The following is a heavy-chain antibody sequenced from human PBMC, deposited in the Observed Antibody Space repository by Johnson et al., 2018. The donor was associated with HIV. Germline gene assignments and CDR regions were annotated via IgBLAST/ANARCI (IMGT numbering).Heavy chain of an antibody. CDR3: FIAPDAFDI. J-gene: IGHJ3*02. V-gene: IGHV3-20*04. CDR2: INWNGGTK. CDR1: GFTFDDYD. Sequence: EVQLVESGGAVVQPGGSLRLSCAASGFTFDDYDMSWVRQAPGKGLEWVSYINWNGGTKRYGDSVKGRFAISRDNAKNSLYLQMNSLIAEDTAVYYCFIAPDAFDIWGQGTMVTVSS. D-gene: IGHD6-13*01.